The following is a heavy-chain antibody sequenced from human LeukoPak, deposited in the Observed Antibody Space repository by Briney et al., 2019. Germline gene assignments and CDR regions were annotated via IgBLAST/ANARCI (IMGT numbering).Heavy chain of an antibody. CDR2: VSASSDI. Sequence: GGSLRLSCAASGFTFSSYTMNWVRQAPGKGLQWVSTVSASSDIHYSDSVKGRFTISRDNARNSLYLQMNSLRDEDTAVYYCARYCGASSCYAGFDHWGQGSLVTVSS. D-gene: IGHD2-2*01. V-gene: IGHV3-48*02. CDR3: ARYCGASSCYAGFDH. CDR1: GFTFSSYT. J-gene: IGHJ4*02.